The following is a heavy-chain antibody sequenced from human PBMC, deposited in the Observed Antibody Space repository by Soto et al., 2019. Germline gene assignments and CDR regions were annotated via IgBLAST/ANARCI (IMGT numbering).Heavy chain of an antibody. J-gene: IGHJ6*03. D-gene: IGHD4-17*01. CDR3: ARASDYGDYYYYYYYMDV. V-gene: IGHV3-48*01. CDR2: ISSSSSTI. CDR1: GFTFSSYS. Sequence: EVQLVESGGGLVQPGGSLRLSCAASGFTFSSYSMNWVRQAPGKGLEWVSYISSSSSTIYYADSVKGRFTISRDNAKNSLYLQMNRLRAEDTAVYYCARASDYGDYYYYYYYMDVWGKGTTVTVSS.